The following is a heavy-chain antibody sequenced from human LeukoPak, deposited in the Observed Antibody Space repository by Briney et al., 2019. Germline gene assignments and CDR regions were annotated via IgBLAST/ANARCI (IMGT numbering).Heavy chain of an antibody. Sequence: GGSLRLSCAASGFTFDDYAMHWARQAPGKGLEWVSLISGDGGSTYYADSVKGRFTISRDNSKNSLYLQMNSLRTEDTALYYCAKERPEEGGLFFDYWGQGTLVTVSS. D-gene: IGHD1-14*01. J-gene: IGHJ4*02. CDR1: GFTFDDYA. CDR3: AKERPEEGGLFFDY. V-gene: IGHV3-43*02. CDR2: ISGDGGST.